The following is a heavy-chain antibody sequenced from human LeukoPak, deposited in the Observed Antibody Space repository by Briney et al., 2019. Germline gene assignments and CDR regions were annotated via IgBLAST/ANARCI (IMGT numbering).Heavy chain of an antibody. V-gene: IGHV4-31*03. Sequence: SETLSLTCTVSGVSISSGGYYGSCIRQHPGKGLGWIGYIFYNGTTYNNPSRKGRVTISVDTSKRQFSLKLSSVTAADTAVYYCARELVGYCSSTSCYQTNYYYYGMDVWGQGTTVTVSS. D-gene: IGHD2-2*01. J-gene: IGHJ6*02. CDR1: GVSISSGGYY. CDR2: IFYNGTT. CDR3: ARELVGYCSSTSCYQTNYYYYGMDV.